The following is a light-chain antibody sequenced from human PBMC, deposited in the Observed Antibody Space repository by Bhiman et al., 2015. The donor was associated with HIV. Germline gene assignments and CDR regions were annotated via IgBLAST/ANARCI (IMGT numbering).Light chain of an antibody. CDR2: DVS. J-gene: IGLJ2*01. V-gene: IGLV2-14*03. Sequence: QSALTQPASVSGSPGQSITISCTGTSSDVGGYNYVSWYQQHPGKAPKLMIYDVSSRPSGVSNRFSGSKSGNTASLTISGLQAEDEADYYCGSYTKSKTFIFGGGTKLTVL. CDR3: GSYTKSKTFI. CDR1: SSDVGGYNY.